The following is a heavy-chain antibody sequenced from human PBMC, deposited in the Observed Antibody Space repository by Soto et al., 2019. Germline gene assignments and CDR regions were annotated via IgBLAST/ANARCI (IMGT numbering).Heavy chain of an antibody. Sequence: QLQLQESGSGLVKPSQTLSLNCAVSGGSISSGDYSWSWIRQPPGKGREWIGYIYHSGSTYYNPSLKSRVTLSVDRSKNQFSLKLSAVTASYTAVYYCARVPDYWGQGTLVTVSS. CDR3: ARVPDY. J-gene: IGHJ4*02. CDR2: IYHSGST. V-gene: IGHV4-30-2*01. CDR1: GGSISSGDYS.